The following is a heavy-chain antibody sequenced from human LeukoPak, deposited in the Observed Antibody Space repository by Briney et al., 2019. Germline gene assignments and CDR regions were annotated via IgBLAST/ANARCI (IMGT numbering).Heavy chain of an antibody. CDR2: INHSGST. V-gene: IGHV4-34*01. CDR1: GGSFSGYY. CDR3: ARLSLKVLEWSPTKGKETHYFDY. Sequence: PSETLSLTCAVYGGSFSGYYWSWIRQPPGKVLEWIGEINHSGSTNYNPSLKSRVTISVDKSKNQFSLKMSSVTAADTAVYYCARLSLKVLEWSPTKGKETHYFDYWGQGTLVTVSS. D-gene: IGHD3-3*01. J-gene: IGHJ4*02.